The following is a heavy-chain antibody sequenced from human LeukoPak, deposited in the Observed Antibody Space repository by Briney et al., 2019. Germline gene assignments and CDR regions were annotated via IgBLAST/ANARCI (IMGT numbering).Heavy chain of an antibody. J-gene: IGHJ4*02. Sequence: GGSLRLSCAASGFTFSNAWMTWVRQAPGKGLEWVGPIKSKTDGGTTDYAAPVKGRFTISRDDSKNTLYLQMNSLKTEDTAVYYCTTDSPIVVVIGCWCQGTVVTVSS. CDR1: GFTFSNAW. V-gene: IGHV3-15*01. CDR3: TTDSPIVVVIGC. CDR2: IKSKTDGGTT. D-gene: IGHD2-21*01.